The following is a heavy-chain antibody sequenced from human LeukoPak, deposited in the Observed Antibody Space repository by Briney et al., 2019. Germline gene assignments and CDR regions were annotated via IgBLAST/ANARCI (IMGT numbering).Heavy chain of an antibody. CDR2: ISTSGNYI. Sequence: GGSLRLSCAASGFTFSDYSMNWVRQAPGKGLEWVSYISTSGNYIYYADSVKGRFTISRDNAKNSLYLQMNSLRAEDTAVYYCSRGSYNSGGTSDYWGEGNLVTVSS. J-gene: IGHJ4*02. CDR3: SRGSYNSGGTSDY. V-gene: IGHV3-21*01. D-gene: IGHD2-15*01. CDR1: GFTFSDYS.